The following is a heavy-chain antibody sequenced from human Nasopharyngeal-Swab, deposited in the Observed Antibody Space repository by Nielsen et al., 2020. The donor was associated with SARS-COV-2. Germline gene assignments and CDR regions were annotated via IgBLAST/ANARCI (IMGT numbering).Heavy chain of an antibody. Sequence: ASVKVSCKASGYTFTSYDINWVRQATGQGLEWMGWMNPNSGNTGYAQKFQGRVTMTRNTSISTAYMELSSLRSEDTAVYYCARVGPYYYGSGSNRNFDYWGQGTLVTVSS. CDR3: ARVGPYYYGSGSNRNFDY. D-gene: IGHD3-10*01. J-gene: IGHJ4*02. CDR1: GYTFTSYD. V-gene: IGHV1-8*01. CDR2: MNPNSGNT.